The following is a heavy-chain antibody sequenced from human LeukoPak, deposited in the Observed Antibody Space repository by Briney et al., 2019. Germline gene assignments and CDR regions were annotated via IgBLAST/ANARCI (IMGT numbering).Heavy chain of an antibody. CDR1: GFTFSSYS. Sequence: GGSLRLSCAASGFTFSSYSMNWVRQAPGKGLEWVSYISSSSSTIYYADSVKGRFTISRDNAKNSLYLQMNSLRAEDTAVYYCARASPFVVVPGVEWGAFDIWGQGTMVTVSS. J-gene: IGHJ3*02. CDR2: ISSSSSTI. D-gene: IGHD2-2*01. CDR3: ARASPFVVVPGVEWGAFDI. V-gene: IGHV3-48*04.